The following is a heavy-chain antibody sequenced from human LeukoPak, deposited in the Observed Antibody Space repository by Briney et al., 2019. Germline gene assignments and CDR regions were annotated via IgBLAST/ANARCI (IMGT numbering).Heavy chain of an antibody. CDR3: AKDWSYYYDGLGY. CDR1: GFTFSSYW. CDR2: IKQDGSEK. J-gene: IGHJ4*02. V-gene: IGHV3-7*01. D-gene: IGHD3-22*01. Sequence: PGGSLRLSCAASGFTFSSYWMSWVRQAPGKGLGWVANIKQDGSEKYYVDSVKGRFTISRDNAKNSLYLQMNSLRAEDTAVYYCAKDWSYYYDGLGYWGQGTLVTVSS.